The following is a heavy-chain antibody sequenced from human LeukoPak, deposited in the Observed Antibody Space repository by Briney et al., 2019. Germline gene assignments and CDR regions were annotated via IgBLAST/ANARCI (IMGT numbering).Heavy chain of an antibody. CDR3: ARDRLALRYFDWLLETPPQLDP. CDR2: MNPNSGNT. V-gene: IGHV1-8*03. Sequence: ASVKVSCKASGYTFTSYDINWVRQATGQGLEWMGWMNPNSGNTGYAQKFQGRVTITRNTSISTAYMELRSLRSDDTAVYYCARDRLALRYFDWLLETPPQLDPWGQGTLVTVSS. D-gene: IGHD3-9*01. CDR1: GYTFTSYD. J-gene: IGHJ5*02.